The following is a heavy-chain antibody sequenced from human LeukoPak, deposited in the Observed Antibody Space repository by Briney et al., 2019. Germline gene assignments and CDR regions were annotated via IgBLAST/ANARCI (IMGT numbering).Heavy chain of an antibody. Sequence: TSETLSLTCAVYGGSFSGDYWSWIRQPPGKGLEWVGEINHSGSTNYNPSLKSRVTISVDTSKNQFSLKLSSVTAADTAVYYCARYLSRMTTVVTDAFDIWGQGTMVTVSS. D-gene: IGHD4-23*01. CDR1: GGSFSGDY. J-gene: IGHJ3*02. CDR3: ARYLSRMTTVVTDAFDI. V-gene: IGHV4-34*01. CDR2: INHSGST.